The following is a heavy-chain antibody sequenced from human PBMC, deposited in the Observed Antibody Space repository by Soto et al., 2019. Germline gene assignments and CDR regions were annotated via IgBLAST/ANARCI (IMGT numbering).Heavy chain of an antibody. V-gene: IGHV3-21*01. CDR1: GFTFSSYS. CDR3: APRPIAVAGYWFDP. J-gene: IGHJ5*02. D-gene: IGHD6-19*01. Sequence: PGGSLRLSCAASGFTFSSYSMNWVRQAPGKGLEWVSSISSSSSYIYYADSVKGRFTISRDNAKNSLYLQMNSLRAEDTAVYYCAPRPIAVAGYWFDPWGQGTLVTVSS. CDR2: ISSSSSYI.